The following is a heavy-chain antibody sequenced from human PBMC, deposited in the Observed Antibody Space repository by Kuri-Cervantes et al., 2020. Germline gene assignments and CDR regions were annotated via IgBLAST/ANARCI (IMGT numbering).Heavy chain of an antibody. CDR3: ARDHSRDYDFWSGYYYYYYGMDV. CDR2: ISSSSSYI. CDR1: GFTFSSYS. D-gene: IGHD3-3*01. Sequence: GGSLRLSCAASGFTFSSYSMNWVRQAPGKGLEWVSSISSSSSYIYYADSVKGRFTISRDNAKNSLYLQMNSLRAEDTAVYYCARDHSRDYDFWSGYYYYYYGMDVWGQGTTVTVSS. V-gene: IGHV3-21*01. J-gene: IGHJ6*02.